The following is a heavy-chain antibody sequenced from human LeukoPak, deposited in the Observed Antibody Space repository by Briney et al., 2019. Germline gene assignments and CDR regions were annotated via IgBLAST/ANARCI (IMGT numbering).Heavy chain of an antibody. Sequence: GGSLRLSCTASGFTFGDYAMSWVRQAPGKGLEWVGFIRSKAYGGTTEYAASVKGRFTISRDDSKSIAYLQINSLKTEDTAVYYCTRGRGYSGYDLDYFDYWGQGTLVTVSS. CDR3: TRGRGYSGYDLDYFDY. CDR1: GFTFGDYA. D-gene: IGHD5-12*01. J-gene: IGHJ4*02. CDR2: IRSKAYGGTT. V-gene: IGHV3-49*04.